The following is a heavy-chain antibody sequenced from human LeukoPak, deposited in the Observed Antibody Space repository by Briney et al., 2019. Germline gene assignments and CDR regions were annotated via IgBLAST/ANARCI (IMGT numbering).Heavy chain of an antibody. Sequence: SETLSLTCTVSGGSISSSSYYWGWIRQPPGKGLEWIGSIYYSGSTYYNPSLKSRVTISVDTSKNQFSLKLSSVTAADTAVYYCARSIAARPYWDYWGQGTLVTVSS. D-gene: IGHD6-6*01. J-gene: IGHJ4*02. CDR3: ARSIAARPYWDY. V-gene: IGHV4-39*07. CDR2: IYYSGST. CDR1: GGSISSSSYY.